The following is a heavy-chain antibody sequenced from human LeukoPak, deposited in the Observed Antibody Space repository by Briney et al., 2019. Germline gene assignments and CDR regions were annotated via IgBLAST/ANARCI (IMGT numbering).Heavy chain of an antibody. V-gene: IGHV3-66*01. CDR1: GFTFDDYG. CDR3: ARDSGFGEFNNY. CDR2: IYSGGST. J-gene: IGHJ4*02. Sequence: QPGGSLRLSCAASGFTFDDYGMSWVRQAPGKGLEWVSVIYSGGSTYYADSVKGRFTISRDNSKNTLYLQMNSLTAEDTAVYYCARDSGFGEFNNYWGQGTLVTVAS. D-gene: IGHD3-10*01.